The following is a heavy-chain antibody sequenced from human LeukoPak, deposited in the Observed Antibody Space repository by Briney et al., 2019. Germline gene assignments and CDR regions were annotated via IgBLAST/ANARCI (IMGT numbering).Heavy chain of an antibody. D-gene: IGHD3-3*01. CDR1: GGSISSGDYY. J-gene: IGHJ5*02. CDR3: ASVPAGDYDFWSGYYRDWFDP. CDR2: IYYSGST. Sequence: SETLSLTCTVSGGSISSGDYYWSWIRQPPGKGLEWIGYIYYSGSTNYNPSLKSRVTISVDTSKNQFSLKLSSVTAADTAVYYCASVPAGDYDFWSGYYRDWFDPWGQGTLVTVSS. V-gene: IGHV4-61*08.